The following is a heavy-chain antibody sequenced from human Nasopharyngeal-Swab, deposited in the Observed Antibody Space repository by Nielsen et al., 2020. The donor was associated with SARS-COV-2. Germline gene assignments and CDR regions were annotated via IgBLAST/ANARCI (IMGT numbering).Heavy chain of an antibody. V-gene: IGHV1-58*01. D-gene: IGHD3-10*01. CDR3: AADVRNYYGSGSAYYYYYMDV. J-gene: IGHJ6*03. CDR1: GFTFTSSA. Sequence: SEKVSCKASGFTFTSSAVQWVRQARGQRLEWIGWIVVGSGNTNSAQKFQERVTITRDMSTSTAYMELSSLSSEDTAVYYCAADVRNYYGSGSAYYYYYMDVWGKGTTVTVSS. CDR2: IVVGSGNT.